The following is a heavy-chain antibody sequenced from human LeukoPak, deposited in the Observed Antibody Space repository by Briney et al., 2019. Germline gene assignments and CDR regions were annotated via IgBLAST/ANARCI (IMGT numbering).Heavy chain of an antibody. CDR2: ISGSGGST. CDR1: GFTFSSYA. Sequence: PGGSLRLSCAASGFTFSSYAMSWVRQAPGKGLEWVSAISGSGGSTYYADSVKGRFTISRDNSKNTLYLQMNSLRAEDTAVYYCAVIVEATITWGSSLSDYWGQGTLVTVSS. V-gene: IGHV3-23*01. J-gene: IGHJ4*02. D-gene: IGHD5-12*01. CDR3: AVIVEATITWGSSLSDY.